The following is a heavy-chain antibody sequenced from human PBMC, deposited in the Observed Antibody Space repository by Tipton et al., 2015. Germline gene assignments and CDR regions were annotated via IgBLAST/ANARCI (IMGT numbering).Heavy chain of an antibody. V-gene: IGHV4-4*02. D-gene: IGHD3-10*01. CDR3: ARVPGVIGWGVLDS. Sequence: TLSLTCSVSGVSMTTDNWWTWVRQPPGRGLEWIGEAYHDGRANFRSSLKSRVTISLDKSQNQFPLHLTSVTAADTAVYYCARVPGVIGWGVLDSWGQGTLVAVSS. CDR2: AYHDGRA. CDR1: GVSMTTDNW. J-gene: IGHJ4*02.